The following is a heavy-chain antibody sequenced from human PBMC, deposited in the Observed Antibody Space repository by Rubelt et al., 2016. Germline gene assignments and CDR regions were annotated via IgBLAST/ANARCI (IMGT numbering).Heavy chain of an antibody. CDR3: ARYWTVTTYFDY. D-gene: IGHD4-17*01. CDR2: VNGDGGST. Sequence: EVQLVESGGGLVQPGGSLRLSCAASGFIFRSYWMHWVRQVPGKGLVWVSRVNGDGGSTTYAASVKGRITISRDHAKNTLYLQMNRLRGEDTAVYYCARYWTVTTYFDYWGQGTLVTVSS. V-gene: IGHV3-74*02. J-gene: IGHJ4*02. CDR1: GFIFRSYW.